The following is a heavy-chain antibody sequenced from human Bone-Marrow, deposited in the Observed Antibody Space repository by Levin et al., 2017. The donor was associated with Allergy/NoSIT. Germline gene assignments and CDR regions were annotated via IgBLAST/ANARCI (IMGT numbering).Heavy chain of an antibody. V-gene: IGHV3-9*01. J-gene: IGHJ4*02. Sequence: LSLTCAASGFTFDDYAMHWVRQAPGKGLEWVSGISWNSGSIGYADSVKGRFTISRDNAKNSLYLQMNSLRAEDTALYYCAKSHYYDSSGYFNFDYWGQGTLVTVSS. CDR3: AKSHYYDSSGYFNFDY. CDR2: ISWNSGSI. CDR1: GFTFDDYA. D-gene: IGHD3-22*01.